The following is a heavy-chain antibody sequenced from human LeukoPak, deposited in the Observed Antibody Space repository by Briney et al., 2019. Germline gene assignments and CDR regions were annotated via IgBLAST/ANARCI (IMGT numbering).Heavy chain of an antibody. J-gene: IGHJ6*03. D-gene: IGHD5-18*01. CDR1: GGSISSGSYY. CDR3: ARKGYSHYYYYMDV. Sequence: PSQTLSLTCTVSGGSISSGSYYWSWIRQPAGKGLEWIGRIYTSGSTNYNPSLKSRVTISVDTSKNQFSLKLSSVTAADTAVYYCARKGYSHYYYYMDVWGKGTTVTVSS. V-gene: IGHV4-61*02. CDR2: IYTSGST.